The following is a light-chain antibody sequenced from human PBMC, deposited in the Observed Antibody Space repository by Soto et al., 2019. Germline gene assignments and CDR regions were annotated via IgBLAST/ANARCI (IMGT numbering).Light chain of an antibody. CDR2: EVS. CDR1: RSDVGDHYY. V-gene: IGLV2-8*01. CDR3: SSYGGRNSDV. J-gene: IGLJ1*01. Sequence: QSVLTHPPSASGPPGQSFTISCTGTRSDVGDHYYVSCYQHHPGEAPKLVIYEVSQRPSVAPDRFSGSKAGNTASLTVCRLQADDEADYCCSSYGGRNSDVFGTGTKVTVL.